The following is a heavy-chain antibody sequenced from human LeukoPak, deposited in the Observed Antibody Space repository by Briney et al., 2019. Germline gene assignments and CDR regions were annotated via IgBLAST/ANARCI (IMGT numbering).Heavy chain of an antibody. V-gene: IGHV4-39*01. D-gene: IGHD6-13*01. CDR1: GGPISSSSYY. J-gene: IGHJ3*02. Sequence: SETLSLTCTVSGGPISSSSYYWGWIRQPPGKGLEWIGSIYYSGSTYYNPSLKSRVTISVDTSKNQFSLKLSSVTAADAAVYYCAETLSSSYDAFDIWGQGTMVTVSS. CDR3: AETLSSSYDAFDI. CDR2: IYYSGST.